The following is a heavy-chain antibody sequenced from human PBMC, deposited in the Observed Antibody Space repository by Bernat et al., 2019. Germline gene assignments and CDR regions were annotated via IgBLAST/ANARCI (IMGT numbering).Heavy chain of an antibody. CDR1: GYTFTSYG. J-gene: IGHJ6*02. CDR2: ISAYNGNT. CDR3: ARFPPDYGDYYYGMDV. D-gene: IGHD4-17*01. V-gene: IGHV1-18*01. Sequence: QVQLVQSGAEVKKPGASVKVSCKASGYTFTSYGISWVRQAPGQGLEWMGWISAYNGNTNYAQKLQGRVTMTTDTSTSTAYMELRGLRSDDTAVYYCARFPPDYGDYYYGMDVWGQGTTVTVSS.